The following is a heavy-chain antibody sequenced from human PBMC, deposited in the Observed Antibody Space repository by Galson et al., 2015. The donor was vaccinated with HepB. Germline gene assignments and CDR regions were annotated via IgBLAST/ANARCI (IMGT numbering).Heavy chain of an antibody. V-gene: IGHV3-23*01. CDR1: GFTFSSYA. D-gene: IGHD3-22*01. CDR2: ISGSGGST. Sequence: SLRLSCAASGFTFSSYAMSWVRQAPGKGPERVSAISGSGGSTYYADSVKGRFTISRDNSKNTLYLLMNSLRAEDTAVYYCAKDGVTMIVVVIPFDTWGQGTMVTVSS. J-gene: IGHJ3*02. CDR3: AKDGVTMIVVVIPFDT.